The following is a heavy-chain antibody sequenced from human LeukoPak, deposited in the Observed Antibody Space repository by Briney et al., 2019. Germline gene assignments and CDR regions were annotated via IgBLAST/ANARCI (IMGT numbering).Heavy chain of an antibody. D-gene: IGHD6-6*01. CDR1: GFTFSTYA. CDR3: ARDGDWLAARLNYYGMDV. J-gene: IGHJ6*02. Sequence: GGSLRLSCAASGFTFSTYAMHWVRQAPGKGLEWVAVISYDGSNKYYADSVKGRFTISRDNSKNTLYLQMNSLRAEDTAVYYCARDGDWLAARLNYYGMDVWGQGTTVTVSS. V-gene: IGHV3-30*04. CDR2: ISYDGSNK.